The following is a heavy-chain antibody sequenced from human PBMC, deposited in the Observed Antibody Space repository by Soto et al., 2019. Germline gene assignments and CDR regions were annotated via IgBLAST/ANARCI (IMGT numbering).Heavy chain of an antibody. D-gene: IGHD2-2*01. J-gene: IGHJ6*02. Sequence: SETLSLTCTVSGVSISSGGYYWSWIRQHPGKGLEWIGYIYYSGSTYYNPSLKSRVTISVDTSKNQFSLKLSSVTAAYTAVYYCARVKGGGVVPSYYYYGMDVWGQGTTVTVSS. CDR2: IYYSGST. CDR3: ARVKGGGVVPSYYYYGMDV. CDR1: GVSISSGGYY. V-gene: IGHV4-31*03.